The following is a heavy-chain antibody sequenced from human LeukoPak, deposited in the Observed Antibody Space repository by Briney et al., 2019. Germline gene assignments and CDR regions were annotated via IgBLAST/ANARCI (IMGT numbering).Heavy chain of an antibody. CDR1: GFTFSSYW. Sequence: PGGSLRLSRAASGFTFSSYWLHWVRQAPGKGLVWVSRINSDGSSTSYADGVKGRFTISRDNAENTVYLQMNSLRAEDTAVYYCTRGGPFGDYWGQGTLVTVSS. CDR2: INSDGSST. J-gene: IGHJ4*02. V-gene: IGHV3-74*01. D-gene: IGHD3-16*01. CDR3: TRGGPFGDY.